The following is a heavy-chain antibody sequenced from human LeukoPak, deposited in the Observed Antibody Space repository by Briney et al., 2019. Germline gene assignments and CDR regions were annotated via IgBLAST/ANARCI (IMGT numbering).Heavy chain of an antibody. CDR1: GGSISSYY. D-gene: IGHD3-22*01. V-gene: IGHV4-59*01. CDR3: ASHYYETGYFDY. Sequence: SETLSLTCTVSGGSISSYYWTWIRQPLGKGLEWIGYIYYSGSTNYNPSLKSRVTISVDTSKNQFSLKLSSVTAADTAVYYCASHYYETGYFDYWGQGTLVTVSS. J-gene: IGHJ4*02. CDR2: IYYSGST.